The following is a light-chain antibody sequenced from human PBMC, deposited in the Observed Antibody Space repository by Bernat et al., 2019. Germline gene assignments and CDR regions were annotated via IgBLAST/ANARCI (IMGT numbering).Light chain of an antibody. CDR2: GAS. J-gene: IGKJ4*01. V-gene: IGKV3-20*01. CDR3: QQYGTSPRT. CDR1: QSVTSNF. Sequence: EIVLTQSPGTLSLSPGERATLSCRASQSVTSNFLAWYQQKLGQAPRLLIYGASNRATDIPDRFSGGGSGTDFTLTISRLEPEDFAVYYCQQYGTSPRTFGGGTKVDLK.